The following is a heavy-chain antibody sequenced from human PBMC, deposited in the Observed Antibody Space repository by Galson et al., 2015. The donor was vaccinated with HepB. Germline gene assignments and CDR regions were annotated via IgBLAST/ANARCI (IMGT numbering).Heavy chain of an antibody. D-gene: IGHD2-15*01. CDR1: GFTFDNYA. V-gene: IGHV3-23*01. CDR3: ARRGDIVVVAAVEEFDY. CDR2: ISSGGYST. J-gene: IGHJ4*02. Sequence: SLRLSCAASGFTFDNYAMSWVRQAPGKGLEWVSAISSGGYSTYYADPVKGRFTIYRDNSKNTLYLQMNSLGAEDTAVYYCARRGDIVVVAAVEEFDYWAQGTLVTVSS.